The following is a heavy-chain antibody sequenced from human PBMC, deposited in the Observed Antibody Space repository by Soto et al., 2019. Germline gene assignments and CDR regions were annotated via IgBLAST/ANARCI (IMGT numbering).Heavy chain of an antibody. D-gene: IGHD5-18*01. Sequence: QVQLVESGGGVVQPGRSLRLSCAASGFTFSSYVMHWVRQAPGKGLEWVALISYDGSNKYYADSVKGRFTISRDNSKNTLYLQMNSLRAEDTAVYYCAKNSGYSYGFPTDCWGKGTLVTVSS. V-gene: IGHV3-30*18. J-gene: IGHJ4*02. CDR3: AKNSGYSYGFPTDC. CDR2: ISYDGSNK. CDR1: GFTFSSYV.